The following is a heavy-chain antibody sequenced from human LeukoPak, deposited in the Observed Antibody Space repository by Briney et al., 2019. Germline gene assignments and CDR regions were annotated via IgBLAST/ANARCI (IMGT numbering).Heavy chain of an antibody. D-gene: IGHD6-13*01. CDR2: IYYSGST. Sequence: SETLSLTCTVSGGSISSYYWSWIRQPPGKGLEWIGYIYYSGSTNYNPSLKSRVTISVDTSKNQFSLKLSSVTAADTAVYYCARDTAAAGSGFDYWGQGTLVTVSP. J-gene: IGHJ4*02. CDR3: ARDTAAAGSGFDY. V-gene: IGHV4-59*01. CDR1: GGSISSYY.